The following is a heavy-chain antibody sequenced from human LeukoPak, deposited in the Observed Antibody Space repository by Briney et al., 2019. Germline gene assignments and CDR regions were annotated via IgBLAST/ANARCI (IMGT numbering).Heavy chain of an antibody. CDR2: ISYDGSNK. CDR3: VRDWAPASMQAAPFDC. D-gene: IGHD2/OR15-2a*01. Sequence: GGSLRLSCAASGFTFSSYAMHWVRQAPGKGLEWVAVISYDGSNKYYADSVKGRFTISRDNSKNTLYLQMNSLRAEDTAVYYCVRDWAPASMQAAPFDCWGQGTLVTVSS. J-gene: IGHJ4*02. V-gene: IGHV3-30*04. CDR1: GFTFSSYA.